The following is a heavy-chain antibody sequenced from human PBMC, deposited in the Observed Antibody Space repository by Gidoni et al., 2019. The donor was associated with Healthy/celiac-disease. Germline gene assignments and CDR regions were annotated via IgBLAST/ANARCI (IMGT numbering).Heavy chain of an antibody. J-gene: IGHJ4*02. Sequence: EVQLVESGGGLVQPGRSMRLSCAASGFTFTDYAMHWVRQAPGKGLEWVSGISWNSGSIGYADSVKGRFTTSRDNAKNSLYLQMNSLRAEDTALYYCAKDIIGSAGNPSFDYWGQGTLVTVSS. D-gene: IGHD6-13*01. CDR1: GFTFTDYA. CDR3: AKDIIGSAGNPSFDY. V-gene: IGHV3-9*01. CDR2: ISWNSGSI.